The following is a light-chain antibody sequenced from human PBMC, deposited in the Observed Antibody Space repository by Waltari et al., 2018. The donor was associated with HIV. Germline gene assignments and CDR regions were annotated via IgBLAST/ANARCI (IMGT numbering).Light chain of an antibody. J-gene: IGLJ3*02. CDR1: SSDVGGYNY. CDR3: CSYTSTSSFVM. CDR2: DVS. Sequence: QSALTQPASVSGSPGQSITISCTGTSSDVGGYNYVSWYQQHPGKGPKLIIYDVSNRPSGVSNRFSGSKSGDTSSLTISGLQAEDDAYYYCCSYTSTSSFVMFGGGTKLTVV. V-gene: IGLV2-14*01.